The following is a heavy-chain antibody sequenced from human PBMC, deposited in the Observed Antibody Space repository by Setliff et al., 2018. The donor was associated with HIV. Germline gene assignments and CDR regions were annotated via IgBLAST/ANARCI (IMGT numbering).Heavy chain of an antibody. CDR2: THHSGST. D-gene: IGHD1-1*01. V-gene: IGHV4-38-2*01. J-gene: IGHJ5*02. Sequence: PSETLSLTCAVSPSSISSDYCWGWIRQPPGKGLEWIGSTHHSGSTYYNPSLKSRVTISVDTSKNHFSLKLNSVTAADTAVYYCAQEERDAYNYWFDPWGQGTLVTVSS. CDR3: AQEERDAYNYWFDP. CDR1: PSSISSDYC.